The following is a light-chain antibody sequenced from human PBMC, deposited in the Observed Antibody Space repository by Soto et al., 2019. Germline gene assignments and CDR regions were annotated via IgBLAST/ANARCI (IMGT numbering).Light chain of an antibody. V-gene: IGKV3-15*01. CDR2: GAS. CDR1: QSVSSY. J-gene: IGKJ1*01. Sequence: EIVMTQSPATLSVSPGERATLSCRASQSVSSYLAWYQLKPGHAPRLLIDGASTRDTGVPARFSGSGSGAEFPLTSSRLRSEDFAVYYCQQYNDWPLGFGQGTKVEVK. CDR3: QQYNDWPLG.